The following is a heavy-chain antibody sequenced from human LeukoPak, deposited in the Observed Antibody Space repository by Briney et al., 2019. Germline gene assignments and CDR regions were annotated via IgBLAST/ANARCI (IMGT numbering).Heavy chain of an antibody. V-gene: IGHV1-2*06. D-gene: IGHD4-11*01. J-gene: IGHJ6*02. CDR1: GYTFTGYY. CDR2: INPNSGGT. CDR3: AREPSYSNLGMDV. Sequence: ASVTVSCKASGYTFTGYYMHWVRQAPGQGLEWMGRINPNSGGTNYAQKFQGRVTMTRDTSISTAYMELSRLRSDDTAVYYCAREPSYSNLGMDVWGQGTTVTVSS.